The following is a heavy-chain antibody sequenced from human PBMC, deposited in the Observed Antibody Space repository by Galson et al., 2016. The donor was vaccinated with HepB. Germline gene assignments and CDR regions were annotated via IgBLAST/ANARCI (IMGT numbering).Heavy chain of an antibody. CDR2: MSNDGSNA. J-gene: IGHJ4*02. V-gene: IGHV3-30*18. D-gene: IGHD2/OR15-2a*01. Sequence: SLRLSCAASGFTLSSFGMHWVRQAPGKGLEWVAVMSNDGSNAYYADSVKGRFTISRDSSETTVFLQMNRLRSEDSGVYYCAKDEYTTGSYLFDSWGLGTLVTVSS. CDR1: GFTLSSFG. CDR3: AKDEYTTGSYLFDS.